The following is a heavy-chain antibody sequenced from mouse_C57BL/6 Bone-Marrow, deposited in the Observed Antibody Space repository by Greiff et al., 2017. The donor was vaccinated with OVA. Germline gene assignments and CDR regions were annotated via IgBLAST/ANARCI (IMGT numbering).Heavy chain of an antibody. CDR3: ARVGLRSDY. V-gene: IGHV3-6*01. CDR1: GYSITSGYY. CDR2: ISYDGSN. D-gene: IGHD2-4*01. J-gene: IGHJ2*01. Sequence: EVKLQESGPGLVKPSQSLSLTCSVTGYSITSGYYWNWIRQFPGNKLEWMGYISYDGSNNYNPSLKNRISITRDTSKNQFFLKLNSVTTEDTATYYCARVGLRSDYWGQGTTLTVSS.